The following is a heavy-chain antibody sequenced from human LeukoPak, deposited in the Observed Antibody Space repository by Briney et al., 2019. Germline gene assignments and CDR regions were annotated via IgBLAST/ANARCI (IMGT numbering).Heavy chain of an antibody. CDR2: IGTTGDI. J-gene: IGHJ6*02. CDR1: GFAFNTFD. CDR3: GRAMDV. V-gene: IGHV3-13*01. Sequence: GGSLRLSCAASGFAFNTFDMHWVRHSTGKGLEWVSTIGTTGDIYYAGSVKGRFTISRENAKSSLYLQMNSLRAADTAVYYCGRAMDVWGQGTTVTVSS.